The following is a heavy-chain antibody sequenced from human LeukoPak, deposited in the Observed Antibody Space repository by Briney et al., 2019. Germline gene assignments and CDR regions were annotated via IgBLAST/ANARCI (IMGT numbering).Heavy chain of an antibody. D-gene: IGHD5-18*01. CDR1: GFTFNSYS. J-gene: IGHJ4*02. CDR3: ARASGDIVETATMGSY. CDR2: ICSSRSSI. Sequence: GGSLRLSCAASGFTFNSYSMNWVRQAPGEGLEWVSSICSSRSSIYYADSVKGRVTISRDNDKSSLYLQMNSLRAEDTAVYYCARASGDIVETATMGSYWGQGTLVTVSS. V-gene: IGHV3-21*01.